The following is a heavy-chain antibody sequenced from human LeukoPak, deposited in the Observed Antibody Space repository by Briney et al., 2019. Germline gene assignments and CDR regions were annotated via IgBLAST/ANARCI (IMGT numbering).Heavy chain of an antibody. Sequence: GGSLRLSCAASGLTFDDYAMHWVRQAPGKGLEWVSLISGDGGSTYYADSVKGRFTISRDNSKNSLYLQMNSLRTEDTALYYCAKDMLAHYDFWSGYPFDPWGQGTLVTVSS. D-gene: IGHD3-3*01. CDR3: AKDMLAHYDFWSGYPFDP. CDR2: ISGDGGST. CDR1: GLTFDDYA. V-gene: IGHV3-43*02. J-gene: IGHJ5*02.